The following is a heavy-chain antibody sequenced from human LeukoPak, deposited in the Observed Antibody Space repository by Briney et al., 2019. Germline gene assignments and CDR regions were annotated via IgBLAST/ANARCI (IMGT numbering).Heavy chain of an antibody. CDR2: IKQDGSEK. CDR1: GFTFSSYW. D-gene: IGHD1-7*01. Sequence: PGGSLRLSCAASGFTFSSYWMSWVRQAPGKGLEWVVVANIKQDGSEKSYVDSVKGRFTISRDNAKNSLYLQMNSLRAEDTAVYYCARDMRLELPASSGYYHGMDVWGQGTTVTVSS. J-gene: IGHJ6*02. V-gene: IGHV3-7*01. CDR3: ARDMRLELPASSGYYHGMDV.